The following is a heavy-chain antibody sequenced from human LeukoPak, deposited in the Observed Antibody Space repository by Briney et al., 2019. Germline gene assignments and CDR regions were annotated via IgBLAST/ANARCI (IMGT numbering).Heavy chain of an antibody. J-gene: IGHJ6*02. CDR3: ARGPPAVINPVYYYYGMDV. CDR2: MYYSGSS. CDR1: GGSIRSPGYY. Sequence: KTSETLSLTCTVSGGSIRSPGYYWGWTRQPPGKGLEWIGSMYYSGSSFYNSSLKSRVAISVDTSKNQFSLKLSSVTAADTAVYYCARGPPAVINPVYYYYGMDVWGQGTTVTVSS. D-gene: IGHD3-16*02. V-gene: IGHV4-39*07.